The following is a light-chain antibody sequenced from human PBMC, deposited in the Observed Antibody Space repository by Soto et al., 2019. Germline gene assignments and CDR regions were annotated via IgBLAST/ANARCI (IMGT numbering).Light chain of an antibody. CDR2: GAS. CDR3: QQYDKWPPLT. V-gene: IGKV3-15*01. J-gene: IGKJ4*01. CDR1: QSVGTN. Sequence: EIVLTQSPATLSVSPGERATLSCRASQSVGTNLAWYQQKPGRTPRLLIYGASTRATGFPARFSGSGSGTEFTLTISSLQSEDFAVYYCQQYDKWPPLTFGGGTKVEIK.